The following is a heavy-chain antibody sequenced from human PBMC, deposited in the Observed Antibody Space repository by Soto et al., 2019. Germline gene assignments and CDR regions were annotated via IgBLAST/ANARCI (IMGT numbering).Heavy chain of an antibody. Sequence: GGSLRLSCAASGFTFSSYAMSWVRQAPGKGLEWVSAISGSGGSTYYADSVKGRFTISRDNSKNTLYLQMNSLRAEDTALYYCAKAPTQPLAEYFQHWGQGTLVTVSS. J-gene: IGHJ1*01. V-gene: IGHV3-23*01. D-gene: IGHD1-1*01. CDR1: GFTFSSYA. CDR3: AKAPTQPLAEYFQH. CDR2: ISGSGGST.